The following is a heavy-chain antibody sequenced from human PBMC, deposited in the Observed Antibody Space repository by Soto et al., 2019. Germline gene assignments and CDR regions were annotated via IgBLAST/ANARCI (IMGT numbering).Heavy chain of an antibody. CDR1: GFICSSYD. V-gene: IGHV3-23*01. D-gene: IGHD2-8*02. CDR2: ILVGGST. J-gene: IGHJ3*02. Sequence: GGSLRLSXAVSGFICSSYDMSWVRQAPGKGLEWVSTILVGGSTHYEDSVKGRFTISRDTSKNTVYLQMNSLTAGDTAVYYCAKATATGGGAFEICGQGTMVTVSS. CDR3: AKATATGGGAFEI.